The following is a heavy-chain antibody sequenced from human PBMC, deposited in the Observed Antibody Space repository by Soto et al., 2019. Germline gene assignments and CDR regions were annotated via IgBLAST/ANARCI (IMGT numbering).Heavy chain of an antibody. CDR2: IYYSGST. CDR1: GGSISSGGYY. V-gene: IGHV4-31*03. D-gene: IGHD4-4*01. J-gene: IGHJ6*02. CDR3: ARDTVTTHYYYGMDV. Sequence: PSETLSLTCTVSGGSISSGGYYWSWIRQHPGKGLEWIGYIYYSGSTYYNPSLKSRVTISVDTSKNQFSLKLSSVTAADTAVYYCARDTVTTHYYYGMDVWGQGTTVTVS.